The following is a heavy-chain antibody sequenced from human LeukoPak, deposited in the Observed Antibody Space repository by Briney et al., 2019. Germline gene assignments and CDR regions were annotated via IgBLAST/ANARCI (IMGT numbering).Heavy chain of an antibody. Sequence: SVKVSCKASGGTFSSYAISWVRQAPGQGLEWMGGIIPIFGTANYAQKFQGRVTITADESTSTAYMELSSLRSEDTAVYYCARDSYCGGDCYPRYNWFNPWGQGTLVTVSS. D-gene: IGHD2-21*02. CDR3: ARDSYCGGDCYPRYNWFNP. J-gene: IGHJ5*02. CDR1: GGTFSSYA. V-gene: IGHV1-69*13. CDR2: IIPIFGTA.